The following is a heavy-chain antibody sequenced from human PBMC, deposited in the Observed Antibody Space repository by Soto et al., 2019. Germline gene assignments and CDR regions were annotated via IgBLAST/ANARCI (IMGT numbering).Heavy chain of an antibody. CDR1: GFTFSDYY. CDR3: ARVVGATRLDY. CDR2: ISSSSSYT. Sequence: PGGSLRLSCAACGFTFSDYYMSWIRQAPGKGLEWVSYISSSSSYTNYADSVKGRFTISRDNAKNSLYLQMNSLRAEDTAVYYCARVVGATRLDYWGQGTLVTVSS. V-gene: IGHV3-11*06. D-gene: IGHD1-26*01. J-gene: IGHJ4*02.